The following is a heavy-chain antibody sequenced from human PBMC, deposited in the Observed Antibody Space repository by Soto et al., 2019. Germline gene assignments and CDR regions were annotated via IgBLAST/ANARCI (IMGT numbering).Heavy chain of an antibody. V-gene: IGHV1-3*01. CDR2: INAGNGNT. CDR3: ARDSTTRRGTAFDY. J-gene: IGHJ4*02. CDR1: GYTFTSYS. Sequence: GASVKASCKASGYTFTSYSMHWVRQAPGQRLEWMGWINAGNGNTKYSQKFQGRVTITRDTSASTAYMELSSLRSEDTAVYYCARDSTTRRGTAFDYWGQGTLVTVSS. D-gene: IGHD1-1*01.